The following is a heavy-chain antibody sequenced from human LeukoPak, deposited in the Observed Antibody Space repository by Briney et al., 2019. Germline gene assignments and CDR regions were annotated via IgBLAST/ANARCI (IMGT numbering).Heavy chain of an antibody. Sequence: SETLSLTCTVSGGSISSYYWSWIRQPAGKGLEWIGRIYTSGSTNYNPSLKGRVTMSVDTSKNQFSLKLSSVTAADTAVYYCARERGSSPRYYGMDVWGQGTTVTVSS. CDR3: ARERGSSPRYYGMDV. D-gene: IGHD2-15*01. V-gene: IGHV4-4*07. J-gene: IGHJ6*02. CDR2: IYTSGST. CDR1: GGSISSYY.